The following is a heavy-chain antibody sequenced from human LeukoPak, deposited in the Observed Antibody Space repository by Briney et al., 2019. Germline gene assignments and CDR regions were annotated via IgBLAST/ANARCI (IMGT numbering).Heavy chain of an antibody. J-gene: IGHJ4*02. D-gene: IGHD2-15*01. Sequence: GGSLRLSCAASGFTFSSYAMHWVHQAPGKGLEWVAVIWYDGSNKYYADSVKGRFTISRDNSKNTLYLQMNSLRAEDTAVYYCAKDAVVAATNDFDYWGQGTLVTVSS. V-gene: IGHV3-33*06. CDR2: IWYDGSNK. CDR1: GFTFSSYA. CDR3: AKDAVVAATNDFDY.